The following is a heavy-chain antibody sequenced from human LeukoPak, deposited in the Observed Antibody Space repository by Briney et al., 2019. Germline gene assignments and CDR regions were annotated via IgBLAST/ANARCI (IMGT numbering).Heavy chain of an antibody. CDR2: TYYRSKWYN. J-gene: IGHJ4*02. D-gene: IGHD2-15*01. CDR3: KKVVAAAFAH. Sequence: SQTPSLTCAISGDSVSSSCAALNWIRPSPSRGLGWRGRTYYRSKWYNDYAVSVKSRVTINPDTSKNQFSLQLNSVTPEGTAVYYCKKVVAAAFAHWGQGTLVTVSS. CDR1: GDSVSSSCAA. V-gene: IGHV6-1*01.